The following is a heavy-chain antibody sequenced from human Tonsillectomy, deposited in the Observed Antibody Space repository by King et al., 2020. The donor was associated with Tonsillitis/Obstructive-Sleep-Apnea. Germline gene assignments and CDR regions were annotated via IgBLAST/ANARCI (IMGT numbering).Heavy chain of an antibody. CDR3: ARLDWGYYYGMDV. CDR2: IDPSVSYT. J-gene: IGHJ6*02. CDR1: GYNFTSYW. V-gene: IGHV5-10-1*03. Sequence: VQLVQSGAEVKKPGESLRISCKGSGYNFTSYWITWVRQLPGKGLEWMGKIDPSVSYTNYSPSFQGHVTISADKSISTAYLQWSSLKASDTAMYYCARLDWGYYYGMDVWGQGTTVTVSS. D-gene: IGHD3/OR15-3a*01.